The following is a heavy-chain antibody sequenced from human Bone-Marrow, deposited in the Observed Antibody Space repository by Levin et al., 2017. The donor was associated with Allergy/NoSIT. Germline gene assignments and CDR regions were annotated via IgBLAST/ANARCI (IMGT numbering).Heavy chain of an antibody. CDR3: ARHVWGNNDAFEI. D-gene: IGHD3-16*01. J-gene: IGHJ3*02. CDR2: MYYSGDT. Sequence: PGGSLRLSCTVSGGSIRSYHWSWIRQPPGKGLEWIGYMYYSGDTNYNPSLESRLTISMDTSKNQFSLKLRSVTAADTAVYYCARHVWGNNDAFEIWGQGTMVTVSS. V-gene: IGHV4-59*08. CDR1: GGSIRSYH.